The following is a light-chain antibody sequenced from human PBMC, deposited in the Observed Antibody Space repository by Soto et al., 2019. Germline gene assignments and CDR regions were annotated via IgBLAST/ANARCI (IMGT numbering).Light chain of an antibody. CDR1: SSDVGGYNY. CDR2: EVN. Sequence: QSALTQPPSASGSPGQSVTISCTGTSSDVGGYNYVSWYQQHPGKAPKLMIYEVNKRPSGVPDRFSGSKSGNTASLTVSGLQAEDEADYYCTSYAGSNNFVVFGGGTKLPVL. J-gene: IGLJ2*01. CDR3: TSYAGSNNFVV. V-gene: IGLV2-8*01.